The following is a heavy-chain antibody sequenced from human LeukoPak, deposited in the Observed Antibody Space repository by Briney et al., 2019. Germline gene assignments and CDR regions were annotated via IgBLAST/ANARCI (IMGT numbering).Heavy chain of an antibody. V-gene: IGHV4-39*01. J-gene: IGHJ4*02. D-gene: IGHD4-17*01. CDR1: GGSISSSSYY. Sequence: PSETLSLTCTVSGGSISSSSYYWGWIRQPPGKGLEWIGSNYYSGSTYYNPSLKSRVTISVDTSKNQFSLKLSSVTAADTAVYYCARQGGYGDYAFRLYWGQGTLVTVSS. CDR2: NYYSGST. CDR3: ARQGGYGDYAFRLY.